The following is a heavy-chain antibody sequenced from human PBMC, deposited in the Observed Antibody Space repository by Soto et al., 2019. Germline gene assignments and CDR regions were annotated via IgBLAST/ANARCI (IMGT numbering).Heavy chain of an antibody. CDR2: ISRGSSTI. Sequence: GGSLRLSCAASGFTLSSYSMNWVRQAPVKGLEWVSYISRGSSTIYYADSVKGRFTISRDNAKNSLYLQMNSLRAEDTAVCYCASTSYYYAAPDAFDIWGQGTMVTVSS. CDR3: ASTSYYYAAPDAFDI. D-gene: IGHD3-10*01. CDR1: GFTLSSYS. J-gene: IGHJ3*02. V-gene: IGHV3-48*01.